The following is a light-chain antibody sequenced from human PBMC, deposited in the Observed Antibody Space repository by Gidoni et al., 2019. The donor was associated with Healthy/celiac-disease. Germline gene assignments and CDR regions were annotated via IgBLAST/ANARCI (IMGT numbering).Light chain of an antibody. CDR2: GAS. CDR1: QSVSSSY. V-gene: IGKV3-20*01. J-gene: IGKJ2*04. Sequence: DIVLTQSPGTLSLSPGERATLSCRASQSVSSSYLAWYQQKPGQAPRLLIYGASSRATGIPDRFSGSGSGTDFTLTISRLEPEDFAVYYCQQYGSSRGMCSFXXXTKLEIK. CDR3: QQYGSSRGMCS.